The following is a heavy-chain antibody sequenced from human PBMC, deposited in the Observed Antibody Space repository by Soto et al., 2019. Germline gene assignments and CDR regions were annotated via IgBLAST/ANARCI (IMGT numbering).Heavy chain of an antibody. CDR1: GGSISSDY. D-gene: IGHD3-9*01. CDR3: ARNIYYDILTGYDYGTDV. V-gene: IGHV4-59*01. Sequence: SETLSLTCTVSGGSISSDYCSWIRQPPGKGLEWIGYIYYRGSTNYNPSLKSRVTISVDTSKNPFSLKLSSVTAADKAVYYCARNIYYDILTGYDYGTDVWGQGTTVTVSS. CDR2: IYYRGST. J-gene: IGHJ6*02.